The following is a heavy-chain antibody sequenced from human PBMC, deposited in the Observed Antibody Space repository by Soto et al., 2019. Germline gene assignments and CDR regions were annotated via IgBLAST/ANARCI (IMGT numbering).Heavy chain of an antibody. V-gene: IGHV1-18*01. Sequence: ASVKVSCKASGYTFTSYGISWVRQAPGQGLEWMGWISAYNGNTNYAQKLQGRVTMTTDTSTSTAYMELRSLRSDDTAVYYCARLYGQDYDVAFDIWGQGTMVTVSS. D-gene: IGHD3-3*01. CDR3: ARLYGQDYDVAFDI. J-gene: IGHJ3*02. CDR1: GYTFTSYG. CDR2: ISAYNGNT.